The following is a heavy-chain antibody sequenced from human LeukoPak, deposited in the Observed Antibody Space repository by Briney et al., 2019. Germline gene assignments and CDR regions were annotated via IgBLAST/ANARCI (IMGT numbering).Heavy chain of an antibody. Sequence: ASETLSLTCAVYGGSFSGYYWSWIRQPPGKGLEWIGEINHSGSTNYNPSLKSRVTISVDTSKNQFSLKLSSVTAADTAVYYCARKPALFPCYYYYMDVWGKGTTVTVSS. CDR3: ARKPALFPCYYYYMDV. V-gene: IGHV4-34*01. CDR1: GGSFSGYY. J-gene: IGHJ6*03. D-gene: IGHD2-21*01. CDR2: INHSGST.